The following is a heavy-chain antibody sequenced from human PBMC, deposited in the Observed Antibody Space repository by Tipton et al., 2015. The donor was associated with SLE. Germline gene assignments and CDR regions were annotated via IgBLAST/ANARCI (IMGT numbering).Heavy chain of an antibody. V-gene: IGHV3-11*04. CDR1: GFTFSAYY. CDR3: ARDYDDKFWGSRPGEY. D-gene: IGHD3-16*01. Sequence: SLRLSCAASGFTFSAYYLSWIRQAPGKGLEWISYISSRGTTTYYAESVKGRFTISRDNAKDSVSLQMNSLRAEDTAVYYCARDYDDKFWGSRPGEYWGQGALVTVAS. CDR2: ISSRGTTT. J-gene: IGHJ4*02.